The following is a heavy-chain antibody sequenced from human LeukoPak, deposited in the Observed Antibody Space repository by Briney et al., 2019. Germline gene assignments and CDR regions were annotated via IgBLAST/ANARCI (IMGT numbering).Heavy chain of an antibody. CDR1: GITFSSND. CDR2: ISFSGANT. J-gene: IGHJ4*02. V-gene: IGHV3-23*01. CDR3: ARRQQFSVSYGDIDY. D-gene: IGHD1-26*01. Sequence: GGSLRLSCAAPGITFSSNDMTWVRQTPRKGPEWVSTISFSGANTFYADSVKGRFTISRDNSNNTLYLQMNSLRDEDTALYYCARRQQFSVSYGDIDYWGQGALVTVSS.